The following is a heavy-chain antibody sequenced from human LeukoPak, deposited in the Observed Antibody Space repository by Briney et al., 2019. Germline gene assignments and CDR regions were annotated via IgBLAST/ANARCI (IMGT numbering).Heavy chain of an antibody. D-gene: IGHD5-18*01. CDR3: ARDSKVSGGYMKY. Sequence: PGGSLRLSCAASGFTFSDYSMNWIRQAPGKGLEWVSYISSSSSTIYYADSVKGRFTISRDNAKNSLYLQMNSLRAEDTAVYYCARDSKVSGGYMKYWGQGTLVTVSS. V-gene: IGHV3-11*04. CDR2: ISSSSSTI. J-gene: IGHJ4*02. CDR1: GFTFSDYS.